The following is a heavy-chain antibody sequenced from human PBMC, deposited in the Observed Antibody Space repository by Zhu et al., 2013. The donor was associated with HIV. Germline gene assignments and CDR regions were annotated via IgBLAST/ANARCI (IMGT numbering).Heavy chain of an antibody. D-gene: IGHD1-20*01. J-gene: IGHJ4*02. Sequence: EVQLVESGGGVVRPGGSLRLSCAASGFTFDDYGMSWVRQAPGKGLEWVSGINWNGGSTYYADSVKGRFTISRDNSKNTLYLQMNSLRAEDTAVYHCAKGTPLTALSGRYWGQGTLVTVSS. CDR1: GFTFDDYG. CDR2: INWNGGST. CDR3: AKGTPLTALSGRY. V-gene: IGHV3-20*01.